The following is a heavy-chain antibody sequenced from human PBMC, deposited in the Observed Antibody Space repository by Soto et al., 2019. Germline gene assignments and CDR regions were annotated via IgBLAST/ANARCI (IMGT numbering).Heavy chain of an antibody. Sequence: QVQLQESGPGLVKPSRTLSLTCTVSGGSISSGGYYWSWIRQHPGKGLEWIGYIYYSGSTYYNPSLKSRVTISVDTSKNQFSLKLSSVTAADTAVYYCARALGRVAADFDYWGQGTLVTVSS. CDR2: IYYSGST. J-gene: IGHJ4*02. D-gene: IGHD2-15*01. V-gene: IGHV4-31*03. CDR3: ARALGRVAADFDY. CDR1: GGSISSGGYY.